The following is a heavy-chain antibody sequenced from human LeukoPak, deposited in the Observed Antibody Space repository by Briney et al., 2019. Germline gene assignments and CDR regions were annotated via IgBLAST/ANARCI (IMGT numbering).Heavy chain of an antibody. CDR3: AKDGEPLAVAGTGDAFDI. Sequence: GGSLRLSCAASGFTFSSYAMSWVRQAPGKGLEWVSAISGSGGSTYYADSAKGRFTISRDNSKNTLYLQMNSLRAEDTAVYYCAKDGEPLAVAGTGDAFDIWGQGTMVTVSS. J-gene: IGHJ3*02. CDR1: GFTFSSYA. CDR2: ISGSGGST. V-gene: IGHV3-23*01. D-gene: IGHD6-19*01.